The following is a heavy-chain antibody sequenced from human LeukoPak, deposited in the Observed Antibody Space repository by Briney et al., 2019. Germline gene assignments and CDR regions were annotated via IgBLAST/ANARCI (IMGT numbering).Heavy chain of an antibody. CDR3: ARGWYNYGSKTDS. CDR1: GGSFSGYY. J-gene: IGHJ5*01. Sequence: SETLSLTCAVYGGSFSGYYWSWVRQSPGTGLEWIGEINHGGSTNYNPSLMSRVSISANSSNNHFSLRLSSVTAADTAVYYCARGWYNYGSKTDSWGQGTLVTVSS. V-gene: IGHV4-34*01. D-gene: IGHD3-10*01. CDR2: INHGGST.